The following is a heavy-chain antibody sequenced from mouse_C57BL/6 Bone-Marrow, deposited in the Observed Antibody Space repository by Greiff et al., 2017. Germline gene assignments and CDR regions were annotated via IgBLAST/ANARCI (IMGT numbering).Heavy chain of an antibody. Sequence: VQLQQSGPGLVQPSQSLSITCTVSGFSLTSYGVHWVRQSPGKGLACMGVIWRGGSTDYNAAFMSKLSITKDKPKSQVFFKMNSLQADDTAIYCCAKDRPPLAYWGQGTLVTVSA. CDR3: AKDRPPLAY. V-gene: IGHV2-5*01. CDR1: GFSLTSYG. J-gene: IGHJ3*01. CDR2: IWRGGST.